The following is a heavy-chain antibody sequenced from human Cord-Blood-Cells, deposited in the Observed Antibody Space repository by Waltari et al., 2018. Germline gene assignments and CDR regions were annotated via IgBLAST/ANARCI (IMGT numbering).Heavy chain of an antibody. J-gene: IGHJ2*01. Sequence: QVQPVEPGGGGVQPGWSLRLSCAASGFTFSRHGIHRVRQAPGKGLEWVAVISYDGSNKYYADSVKGRFTISRDNSKNTLYLQMNSLRAEDTAVYYCAGAENYWYFDLWGRGTLVTVSS. CDR1: GFTFSRHG. CDR3: AGAENYWYFDL. CDR2: ISYDGSNK. V-gene: IGHV3-30*03.